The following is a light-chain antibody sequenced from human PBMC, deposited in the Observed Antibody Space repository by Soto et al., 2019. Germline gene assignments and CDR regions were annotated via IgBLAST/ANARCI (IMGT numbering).Light chain of an antibody. CDR2: GAS. Sequence: EIVLTQSPGTLSLSPGERATLSCRASQSVSSSYLAWYQQKPGQAPRLLIYGASSRATGIPDRFSGSGSGTDFPLTITRLEPEDFAVYYCQHYRTSFGGGTKVEIK. CDR3: QHYRTS. CDR1: QSVSSSY. V-gene: IGKV3-20*01. J-gene: IGKJ4*01.